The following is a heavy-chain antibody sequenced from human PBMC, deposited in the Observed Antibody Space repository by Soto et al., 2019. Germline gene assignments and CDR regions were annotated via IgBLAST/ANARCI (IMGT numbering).Heavy chain of an antibody. CDR2: IVVDSNTA. Sequence: QVVLLQSGAEVKAPGSSARVSCQVSGSTFNNFAFSWVRQAPGNGPEWMGGIVVDSNTAEYSQRFQDRVTITADTSSNTLYMELGSLTFEDTAVYYCARAIKRWEVNYYFDFWGQGTLVTVSS. D-gene: IGHD1-26*01. J-gene: IGHJ4*02. CDR1: GSTFNNFA. V-gene: IGHV1-69*06. CDR3: ARAIKRWEVNYYFDF.